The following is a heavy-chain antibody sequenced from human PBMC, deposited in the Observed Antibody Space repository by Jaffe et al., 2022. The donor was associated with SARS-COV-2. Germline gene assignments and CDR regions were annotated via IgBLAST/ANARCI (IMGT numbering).Heavy chain of an antibody. CDR3: ASHPGTTGKERGDWFDP. Sequence: QVQLQESGPGLVKPSETLSLTCTVSGGSISSYYWSWIRQPPGKGLEWIGYIYYSGSTNYNPSLKSRVTISVDTSKNQFSLKLSSVTAADTAVYYCASHPGTTGKERGDWFDPWGQGTLVTVSS. V-gene: IGHV4-59*08. J-gene: IGHJ5*02. CDR2: IYYSGST. D-gene: IGHD1-1*01. CDR1: GGSISSYY.